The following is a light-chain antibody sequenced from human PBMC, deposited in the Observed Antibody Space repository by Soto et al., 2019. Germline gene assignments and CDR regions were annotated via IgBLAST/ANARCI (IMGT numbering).Light chain of an antibody. CDR3: QQYNNWPPVT. V-gene: IGKV3-15*01. J-gene: IGKJ5*01. CDR1: QSVSSN. Sequence: EIVMTQSPVTLSVSPGERVTLSCRASQSVSSNLAWYQQKSDQAPRLLIYGASTRVTGIPARFSGSGSGTEFTLTISSLQSEDFAIYYCQQYNNWPPVTFGQGTRLEIK. CDR2: GAS.